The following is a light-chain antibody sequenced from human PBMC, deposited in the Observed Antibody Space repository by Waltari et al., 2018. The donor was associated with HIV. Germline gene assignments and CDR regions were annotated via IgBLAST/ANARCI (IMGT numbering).Light chain of an antibody. Sequence: SYVLTQTRSVSMAPGKTATITCGGTNIGGKTVPGYQLRPGQAPVLVMYDDFERPSRIPARFSAATSGNTATLSISRVGAVDEADYFCQVWECISDQRVFGGGTTLTVL. J-gene: IGLJ3*02. CDR3: QVWECISDQRV. CDR2: DDF. CDR1: NIGGKT. V-gene: IGLV3-21*01.